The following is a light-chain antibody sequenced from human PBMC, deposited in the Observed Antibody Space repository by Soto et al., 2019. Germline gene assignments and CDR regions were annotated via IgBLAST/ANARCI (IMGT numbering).Light chain of an antibody. CDR1: QSVGTY. CDR3: QQRYNWPNT. J-gene: IGKJ2*01. Sequence: PGERATLSCRASQSVGTYLAWYQHNPGQAPRLLIYDASNRATGIPARFSGSGAGTDFTLTISSPEPEDFAVYYCQQRYNWPNTFGQGTKLEIK. CDR2: DAS. V-gene: IGKV3-11*01.